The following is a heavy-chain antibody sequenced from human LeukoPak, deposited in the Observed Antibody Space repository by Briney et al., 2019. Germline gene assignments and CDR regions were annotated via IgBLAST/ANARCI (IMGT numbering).Heavy chain of an antibody. Sequence: ASVKVSCKASGYTFTDYYMHWVRQAPGQGLEWMGWISAYNGNTNYAQKLQGRVTMTTDTSTSTAYMELRSLRSDDTAVYYCARDFEGFRQTFDYWGQGTLVTVSS. CDR1: GYTFTDYY. CDR3: ARDFEGFRQTFDY. J-gene: IGHJ4*02. CDR2: ISAYNGNT. D-gene: IGHD3-10*01. V-gene: IGHV1-18*04.